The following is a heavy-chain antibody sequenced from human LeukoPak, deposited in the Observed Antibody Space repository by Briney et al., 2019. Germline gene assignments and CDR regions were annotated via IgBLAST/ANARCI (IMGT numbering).Heavy chain of an antibody. CDR1: GFTFSRYW. CDR3: ARDGDEYGNDFDY. Sequence: GGSLRLSCAASGFTFSRYWMSWVRQTPGKGLEWVANIKPDESEKHYVDSVKGRSTISRDNAKNSLYLQMNSLRAEDTAVYYCARDGDEYGNDFDYWGQGTLVTVSS. CDR2: IKPDESEK. D-gene: IGHD1-14*01. V-gene: IGHV3-7*01. J-gene: IGHJ4*02.